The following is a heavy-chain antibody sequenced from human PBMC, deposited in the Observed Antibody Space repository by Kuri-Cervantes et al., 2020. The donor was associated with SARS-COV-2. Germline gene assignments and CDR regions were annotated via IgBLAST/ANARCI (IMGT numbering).Heavy chain of an antibody. CDR1: GFTFSSYA. CDR2: ISGSGGST. J-gene: IGHJ6*02. V-gene: IGHV3-23*01. CDR3: AKVWSGSYSHYYYYAMDV. Sequence: ESLKISCAASGFTFSSYAMSWVRQAPGKGLEWVSAISGSGGSTYYADSVKGRFTISRDNSKNTLYLQMNSLRAEDTAVYYCAKVWSGSYSHYYYYAMDVWGQGTTVTVSS. D-gene: IGHD3-10*01.